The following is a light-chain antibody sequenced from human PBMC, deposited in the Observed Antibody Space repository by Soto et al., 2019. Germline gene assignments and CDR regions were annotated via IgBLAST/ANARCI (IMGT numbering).Light chain of an antibody. J-gene: IGKJ4*01. V-gene: IGKV1-5*01. CDR3: QQYDDYPLT. Sequence: DVRITQSPSTLSASVGDRVTITCRASQSVRSWLAWYQQKPGKAPKFLIYDASTLESGVPSRFSGSGSGTEFTLTISSLQPDDFATYYCQQYDDYPLTFGGGTKVDIK. CDR1: QSVRSW. CDR2: DAS.